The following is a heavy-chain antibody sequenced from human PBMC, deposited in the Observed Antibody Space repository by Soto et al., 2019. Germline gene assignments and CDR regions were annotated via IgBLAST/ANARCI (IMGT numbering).Heavy chain of an antibody. J-gene: IGHJ4*01. CDR3: VKDALTAVAFYFDY. Sequence: GGSLRLSXVASGFKFDDYGMHWVRHTPGKGLEWIAGLSKDSLSISYGASMKGRFTISRDNAKNSLYLQLNSPRPEDTALYYCVKDALTAVAFYFDYWGRGALVTVSS. D-gene: IGHD6-19*01. V-gene: IGHV3-9*01. CDR2: LSKDSLSI. CDR1: GFKFDDYG.